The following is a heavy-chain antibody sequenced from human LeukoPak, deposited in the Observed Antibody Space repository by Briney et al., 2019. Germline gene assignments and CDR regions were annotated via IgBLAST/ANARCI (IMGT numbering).Heavy chain of an antibody. CDR3: AKDLQLLWFGELFMPLDY. D-gene: IGHD3-10*01. CDR2: ISYDGSNK. J-gene: IGHJ4*02. CDR1: GFTFSSYG. V-gene: IGHV3-30*18. Sequence: GGSLRLSYAASGFTFSSYGMHWVRQAPGKGLEWVAVISYDGSNKYYADSVKGRFTISRDNSKNTLYLQMNSLRAEDTAVYYCAKDLQLLWFGELFMPLDYWGQGTLVTVSS.